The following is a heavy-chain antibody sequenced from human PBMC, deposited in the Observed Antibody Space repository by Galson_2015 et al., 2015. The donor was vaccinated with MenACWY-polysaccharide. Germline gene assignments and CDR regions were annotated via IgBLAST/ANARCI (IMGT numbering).Heavy chain of an antibody. V-gene: IGHV3-7*01. CDR2: IKPDGSDK. D-gene: IGHD3-16*01. Sequence: SLRLSCAASGFTFSNYWMSWVRQAPGKGLEWVASIKPDGSDKYYVDSVKGRFIISRDNAKNSLFLQMSNLRAEDTAVYYCARLFGGVTTYDYWGQGTLVTVSS. CDR3: ARLFGGVTTYDY. CDR1: GFTFSNYW. J-gene: IGHJ4*02.